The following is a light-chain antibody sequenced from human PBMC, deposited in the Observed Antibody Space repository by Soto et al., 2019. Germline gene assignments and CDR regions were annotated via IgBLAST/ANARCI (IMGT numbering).Light chain of an antibody. CDR2: DAS. Sequence: EIVLTQSPATLSLSPGERATLSCRASQSISSYLAWYQQKPGQAPRLLIYDASNRATGIPARFSGSGSGTDFTLTISSLEPEDFAVYYSQQRSNWPQTFGRGTRWISN. CDR1: QSISSY. CDR3: QQRSNWPQT. J-gene: IGKJ1*01. V-gene: IGKV3-11*01.